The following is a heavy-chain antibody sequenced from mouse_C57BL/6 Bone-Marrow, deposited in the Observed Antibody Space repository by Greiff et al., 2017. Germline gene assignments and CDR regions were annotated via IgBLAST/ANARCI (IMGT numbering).Heavy chain of an antibody. CDR3: ARSRLRYGFAY. J-gene: IGHJ3*01. Sequence: QVQLQQSGAELARPGASVKLSCKASGYTFTSYGISWVKQGTGQGLEWIGEIYPRSGNTYYNEKFKGKATLTADKSSSTAYMELRSLTSEDSAVYFCARSRLRYGFAYWGQGTLVTVSA. V-gene: IGHV1-81*01. D-gene: IGHD1-1*01. CDR2: IYPRSGNT. CDR1: GYTFTSYG.